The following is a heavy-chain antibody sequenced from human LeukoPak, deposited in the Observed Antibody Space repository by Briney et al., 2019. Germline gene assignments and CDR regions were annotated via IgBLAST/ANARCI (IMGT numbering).Heavy chain of an antibody. CDR1: GGSFSGNY. D-gene: IGHD4-17*01. CDR2: INHSAST. V-gene: IGHV4-34*01. CDR3: ATHGDENSPSNWFDP. Sequence: PSETLSLTCGVYGGSFSGNYWSWIRQPPGKGLEWIGEINHSASTNYNPSLKSRVTISVDTSKNQFSLKLSSVTAADTAVYYCATHGDENSPSNWFDPWGQGTLVTVSS. J-gene: IGHJ5*02.